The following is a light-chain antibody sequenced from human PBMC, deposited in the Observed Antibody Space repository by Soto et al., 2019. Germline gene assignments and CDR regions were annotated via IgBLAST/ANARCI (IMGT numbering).Light chain of an antibody. CDR2: KAS. J-gene: IGKJ1*01. V-gene: IGKV1-5*03. CDR1: QSISSW. CDR3: QQYNSYWT. Sequence: DIQMTQSPSALSASVGDGVTITCRASQSISSWLAWYQQKPGKAPKLLIYKASSLESGVPSRFSGGGSGTEFTLTISSLHPDYFATYYCQQYNSYWTLGQGTKVDIK.